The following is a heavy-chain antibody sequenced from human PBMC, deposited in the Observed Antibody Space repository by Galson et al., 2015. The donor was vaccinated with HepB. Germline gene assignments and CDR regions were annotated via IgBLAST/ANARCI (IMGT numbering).Heavy chain of an antibody. D-gene: IGHD3-10*01. CDR3: AKGDSMVRGVIGY. Sequence: SLRLSCAASGFTFSSYAMSWVRQAPGKGLEWVSAISGSGGSTYYADSVKGRFTISRDNSKNTLYLQMNSLRAEDTAVYYCAKGDSMVRGVIGYWGQGTLVTVSS. CDR2: ISGSGGST. J-gene: IGHJ4*02. CDR1: GFTFSSYA. V-gene: IGHV3-23*01.